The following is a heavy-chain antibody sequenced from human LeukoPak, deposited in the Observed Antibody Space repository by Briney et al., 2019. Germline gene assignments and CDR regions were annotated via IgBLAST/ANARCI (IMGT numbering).Heavy chain of an antibody. Sequence: SETLSLTCAVYGGSFSGNYWSWIRQPPGKGLEWIGEINHSGSTIYNPSLKSRVTISVDASKNQFSLNLGSLTAADTAVYYCARVVITFGAAVAKGFDYWGQGTLVTVSS. CDR2: INHSGST. CDR1: GGSFSGNY. V-gene: IGHV4-34*01. D-gene: IGHD3-16*01. CDR3: ARVVITFGAAVAKGFDY. J-gene: IGHJ4*02.